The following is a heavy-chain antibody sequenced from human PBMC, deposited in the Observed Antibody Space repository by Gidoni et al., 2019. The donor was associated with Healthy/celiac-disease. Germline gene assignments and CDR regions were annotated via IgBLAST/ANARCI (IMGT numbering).Heavy chain of an antibody. D-gene: IGHD3-16*01. CDR1: GFTFSNAW. Sequence: EVQLVESGGGLVKPGGSLSLSCAASGFTFSNAWMSWVRQAPGKGLECVGRIKSKTDGGTTDYAAPVKGRFTISRDDSKNTLYLQMNSLKTEDTAVYYCTTRYAIYYYYGMDVWGQGTTVTVSS. CDR2: IKSKTDGGTT. V-gene: IGHV3-15*01. CDR3: TTRYAIYYYYGMDV. J-gene: IGHJ6*02.